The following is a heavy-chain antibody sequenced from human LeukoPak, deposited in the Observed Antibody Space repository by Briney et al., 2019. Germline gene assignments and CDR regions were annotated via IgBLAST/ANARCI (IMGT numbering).Heavy chain of an antibody. CDR1: GHTFTSYY. CDR2: SSPXXXXX. V-gene: IGHV1-46*01. CDR3: ARRDISDY. Sequence: ASVKVSCKAFGHTFTSYYLHWVRQAPGQGLEWMGISSPXXXXXXXXQNFQGRXXXXRXXSTSTVHMELSSLRSDDTAVYYCARRDISDYWGQGTLVTVSS. J-gene: IGHJ4*02. D-gene: IGHD2-15*01.